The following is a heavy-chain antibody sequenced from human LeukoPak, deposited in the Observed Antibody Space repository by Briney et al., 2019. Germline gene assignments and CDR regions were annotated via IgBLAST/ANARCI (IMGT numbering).Heavy chain of an antibody. CDR1: GGSISGYY. J-gene: IGHJ4*02. CDR3: ARHLYSGYDRVFDY. V-gene: IGHV4-59*08. CDR2: VYYNGIT. Sequence: SETLSLTCTVSGGSISGYYWIWIRQPPGKGLEWIGYVYYNGITNYNPSLKSRVTISVDTSKSQFSLKLSSVPAADTAVYFCARHLYSGYDRVFDYWGQGSWSPSPQ. D-gene: IGHD5-12*01.